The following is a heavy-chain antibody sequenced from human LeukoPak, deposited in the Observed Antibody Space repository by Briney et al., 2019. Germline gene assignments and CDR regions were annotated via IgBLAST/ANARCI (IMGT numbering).Heavy chain of an antibody. CDR1: GGTFSSYA. D-gene: IGHD3-22*01. CDR3: ARENYYDGSGSPSASAPVDH. Sequence: ASVKVSCKASGGTFSSYAISWVRQAPGQGLEWMGGIIPIFGTANYAQKFQGRVTITADESTSTVYMELRSLRSDDTAVYYCARENYYDGSGSPSASAPVDHWGQGTLVTVSS. CDR2: IIPIFGTA. J-gene: IGHJ4*02. V-gene: IGHV1-69*13.